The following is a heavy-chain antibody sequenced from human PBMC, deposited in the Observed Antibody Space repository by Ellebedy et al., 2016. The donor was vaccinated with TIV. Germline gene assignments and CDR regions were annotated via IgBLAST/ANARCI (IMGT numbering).Heavy chain of an antibody. Sequence: GESLKISCAASGFTFNSYGMHWVRQAPGKGLEWVAVISYDGSNKYYADSVKGRFTISRDISKNTLYLQMNSLRAEDTAVYYCAKEGGSGCWGSYRYYDYWGQGTLVTVSS. J-gene: IGHJ4*02. CDR3: AKEGGSGCWGSYRYYDY. CDR1: GFTFNSYG. V-gene: IGHV3-30*18. D-gene: IGHD3-16*02. CDR2: ISYDGSNK.